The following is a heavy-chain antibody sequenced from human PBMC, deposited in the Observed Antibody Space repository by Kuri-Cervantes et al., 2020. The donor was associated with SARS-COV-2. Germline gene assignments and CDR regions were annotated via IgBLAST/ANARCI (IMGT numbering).Heavy chain of an antibody. CDR3: VRDGDHWNFDY. CDR2: INPDGSYT. Sequence: GESLKISCAASGFTFSGHWIHWVRQAPGKGLVWVSRINPDGSYTNNADSVKGRFTPSRDIAKNMLFLQMNSLRAEDTAVYYCVRDGDHWNFDYWGQGTLVTVSS. V-gene: IGHV3-74*01. CDR1: GFTFSGHW. D-gene: IGHD1-1*01. J-gene: IGHJ4*02.